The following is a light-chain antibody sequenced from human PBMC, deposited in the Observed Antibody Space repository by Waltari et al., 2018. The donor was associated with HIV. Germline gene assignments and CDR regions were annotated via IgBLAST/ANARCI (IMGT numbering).Light chain of an antibody. CDR3: SSYTRRGTFV. V-gene: IGLV2-14*01. J-gene: IGLJ2*01. CDR2: DVT. CDR1: SSDIHSYDY. Sequence: SALTQPASVPVSTGHAIVLPCTRISSDIHSYDYGPWYQQYPGQAPTALGYDVTSRPSGTSSRFSGSKSATAAFLAISKLQTDDEADDFCSSYTRRGTFVFGGGTRLTVL.